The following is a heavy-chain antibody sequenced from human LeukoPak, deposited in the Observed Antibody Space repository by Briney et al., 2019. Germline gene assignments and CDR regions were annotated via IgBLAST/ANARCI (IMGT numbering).Heavy chain of an antibody. D-gene: IGHD3-10*01. Sequence: ASVKVSCKASGYTFTSYDINWVRQATGQGLEWMGWMNPNSGNTGYAQKFQGRVTMTRDTSISTAYMELSRLRSDDTAVYYCARDLLWFGAVDYWGQGTLVTVSS. J-gene: IGHJ4*02. CDR3: ARDLLWFGAVDY. V-gene: IGHV1-8*01. CDR2: MNPNSGNT. CDR1: GYTFTSYD.